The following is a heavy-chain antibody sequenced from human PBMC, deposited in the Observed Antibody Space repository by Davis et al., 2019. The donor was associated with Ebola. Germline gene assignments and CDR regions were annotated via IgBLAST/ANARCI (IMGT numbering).Heavy chain of an antibody. J-gene: IGHJ6*03. CDR2: LTSKSYSI. D-gene: IGHD3-22*01. Sequence: PGGSLRLSCAASGFTFSSYSMNWVRQAPGKGLEWVSFLTSKSYSIQYADSMQGRFTISRDNAKNSLYLQMNNLRAEDTAVYYCVRGYDTTASYFYFYPYFMDVWGKGTTVTVSS. V-gene: IGHV3-21*06. CDR3: VRGYDTTASYFYFYPYFMDV. CDR1: GFTFSSYS.